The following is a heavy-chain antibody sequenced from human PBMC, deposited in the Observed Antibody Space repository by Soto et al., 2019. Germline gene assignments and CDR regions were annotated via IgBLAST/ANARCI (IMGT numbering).Heavy chain of an antibody. V-gene: IGHV1-69*02. Sequence: QVQLVQSGAEVKNPGSSVRVSCKASGGTFSSYPLNWVRQAPGQGLEWMGRIIPILSMSTYAQKFQGRVSIIADKSTTTAYMTLSSLRSDDTAIYYCARSYGSGSRPFDYWGQGTLVTVSS. CDR3: ARSYGSGSRPFDY. J-gene: IGHJ4*02. CDR1: GGTFSSYP. CDR2: IIPILSMS. D-gene: IGHD3-10*01.